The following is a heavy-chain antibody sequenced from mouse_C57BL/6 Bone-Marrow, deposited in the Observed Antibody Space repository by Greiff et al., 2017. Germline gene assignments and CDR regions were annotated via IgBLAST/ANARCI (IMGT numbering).Heavy chain of an antibody. CDR2: IYPGDGDT. CDR3: TLRFAY. V-gene: IGHV1-82*01. Sequence: VQLQQSGPELVKPGASVKISCKASGYAFSGSWMNWVKQRPGKGLEWIGRIYPGDGDTNYNGKFKGKATLTAYKSSSTAYMQLSSLTSEDSAVYFCTLRFAYWGQGTLITVSA. CDR1: GYAFSGSW. J-gene: IGHJ3*01.